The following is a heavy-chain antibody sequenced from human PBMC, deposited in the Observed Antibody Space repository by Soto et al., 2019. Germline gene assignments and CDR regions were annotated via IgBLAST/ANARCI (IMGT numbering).Heavy chain of an antibody. CDR1: GFTVSSNY. J-gene: IGHJ4*02. V-gene: IGHV3-53*01. CDR3: ARARSNWNDDYFDY. D-gene: IGHD1-20*01. CDR2: IYSGGST. Sequence: PGGSLRLSCAASGFTVSSNYMSWVRQAPGKGLEWVSVIYSGGSTYYADSVKGRFTISRDNSKNTLYLQMNSLRAEDTAVYYCARARSNWNDDYFDYWGQGTLVTVSS.